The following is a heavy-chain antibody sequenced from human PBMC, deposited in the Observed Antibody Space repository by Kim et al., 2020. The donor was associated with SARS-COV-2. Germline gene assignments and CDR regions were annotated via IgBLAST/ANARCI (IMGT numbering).Heavy chain of an antibody. V-gene: IGHV3-30-3*01. CDR2: ISYDGSNK. D-gene: IGHD3-10*01. Sequence: GGSLRLSCAASGFTFSSYAMHWVRQAPGKGLEWVAVISYDGSNKYYADSVKGRFTISRDNSKNTLYLQMNSLRAEDTAVYYCARPGGSGSYFSWFDHWGQGTLVTVSS. CDR3: ARPGGSGSYFSWFDH. J-gene: IGHJ5*02. CDR1: GFTFSSYA.